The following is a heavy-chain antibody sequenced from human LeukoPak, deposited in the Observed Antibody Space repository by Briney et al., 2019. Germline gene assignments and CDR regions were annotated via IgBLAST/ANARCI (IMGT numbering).Heavy chain of an antibody. Sequence: RGSLRLSCVAPGFTSSNYDMSWVRQAPGKGLGWVSSFGYVDSGTTYADSVKGRFTISKDNSRNTLYLQMNSLRAEDTALYYCARSIPYWYFDLWGRGTLVTVSS. CDR1: GFTSSNYD. CDR3: ARSIPYWYFDL. CDR2: FGYVDSGT. J-gene: IGHJ2*01. V-gene: IGHV3-23*01. D-gene: IGHD2-21*01.